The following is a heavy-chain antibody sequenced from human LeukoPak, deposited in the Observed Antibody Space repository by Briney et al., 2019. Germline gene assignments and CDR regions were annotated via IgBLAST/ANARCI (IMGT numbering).Heavy chain of an antibody. V-gene: IGHV4-30-4*08. CDR1: GGSVSSGDYY. Sequence: PSETLSLTCTVSGGSVSSGDYYWSWIRQPPGKGLEWIGYIYYSGSTYYNPSLKSRVTISVDTSKNQFSLKLSSVTAADTAVYYCARGVVGALLGYWGHGTLVTVSS. CDR2: IYYSGST. D-gene: IGHD1-26*01. CDR3: ARGVVGALLGY. J-gene: IGHJ4*01.